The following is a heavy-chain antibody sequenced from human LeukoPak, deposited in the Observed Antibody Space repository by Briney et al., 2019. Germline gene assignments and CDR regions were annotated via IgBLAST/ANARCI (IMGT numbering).Heavy chain of an antibody. V-gene: IGHV4-39*01. J-gene: IGHJ4*02. CDR2: VFYSGRT. Sequence: PSETLSLTCTVSGGIIRDSGYYWGWIRQPPGKGLEWIGTVFYSGRTYYNSSLQSRVTISVDTSKNQFSLRLSSVTAADRAIYYCARLSNDYGAYEGHYWGQGTLVTVSP. D-gene: IGHD4-17*01. CDR1: GGIIRDSGYY. CDR3: ARLSNDYGAYEGHY.